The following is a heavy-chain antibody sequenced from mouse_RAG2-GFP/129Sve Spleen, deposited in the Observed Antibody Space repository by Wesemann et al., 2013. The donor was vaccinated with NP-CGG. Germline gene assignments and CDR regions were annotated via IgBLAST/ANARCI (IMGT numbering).Heavy chain of an antibody. CDR3: ASYDAWFAY. V-gene: IGHV1-52*01. Sequence: HYNQMFKDKATLTVDTSSSTAYMQLSSLTSEDSAVYFCASYDAWFAYWGQGTLVTVSA. J-gene: IGHJ3*01. D-gene: IGHD2-12*01.